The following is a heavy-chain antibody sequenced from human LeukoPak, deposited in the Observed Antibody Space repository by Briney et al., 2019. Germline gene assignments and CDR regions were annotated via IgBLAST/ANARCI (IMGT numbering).Heavy chain of an antibody. CDR1: GLTFSSYA. J-gene: IGHJ4*02. V-gene: IGHV3-64*01. CDR2: ISSNGGST. D-gene: IGHD1-26*01. Sequence: GGSLRLSCAASGLTFSSYAMHWVRQAPGKGLEYVSAISSNGGSTYYANSVKGRFTISRDNSKNTLYLQMGSLRAEDMAVYYCARGQSRWELLNPPDYWGQRTLVTVSS. CDR3: ARGQSRWELLNPPDY.